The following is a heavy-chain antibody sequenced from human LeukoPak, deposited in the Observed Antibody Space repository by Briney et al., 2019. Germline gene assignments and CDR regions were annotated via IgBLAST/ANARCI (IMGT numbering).Heavy chain of an antibody. J-gene: IGHJ4*02. CDR2: IYYSGST. CDR3: AREAVAVAFDY. D-gene: IGHD6-19*01. Sequence: KPSETLSLTCTVSGGSISSGGYYWSWIRQPPGKGLEWIGYIYYSGSTNYNPSLKSRVTISVDTSKNQFSLKLSSVTAADTAVYYCAREAVAVAFDYWGQGTLVTVSS. V-gene: IGHV4-61*08. CDR1: GGSISSGGYY.